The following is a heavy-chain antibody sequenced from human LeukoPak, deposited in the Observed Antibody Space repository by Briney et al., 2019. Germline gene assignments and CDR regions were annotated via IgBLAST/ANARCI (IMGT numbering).Heavy chain of an antibody. V-gene: IGHV3-30*02. CDR2: IWYDGSNK. CDR1: GFTFSSYG. J-gene: IGHJ4*02. D-gene: IGHD7-27*01. CDR3: AKGELGMRED. Sequence: GGSLRLSCAASGFTFSSYGMHWVRQAPGKGLEWVAVIWYDGSNKYYADSVKGRFTISRDNPKNTLYLQMNSLRAEDTAVYYCAKGELGMREDWGQGTLVTVSS.